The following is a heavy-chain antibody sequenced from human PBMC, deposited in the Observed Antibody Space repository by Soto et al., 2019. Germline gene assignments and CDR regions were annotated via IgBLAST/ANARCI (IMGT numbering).Heavy chain of an antibody. CDR2: VSPNSGNT. D-gene: IGHD6-25*01. CDR1: GYSFGHFD. CDR3: ARARGAASFEL. V-gene: IGHV1-8*01. J-gene: IGHJ5*02. Sequence: QVHLVQSGAEVKKPGASVMVSCKASGYSFGHFDIHWVRKAAGQGLEWMGWVSPNSGNTGYAQRFQGRITMTRDTSKSTAYMEVKSLTSADTAIYYCARARGAASFELWGQGTLVTASS.